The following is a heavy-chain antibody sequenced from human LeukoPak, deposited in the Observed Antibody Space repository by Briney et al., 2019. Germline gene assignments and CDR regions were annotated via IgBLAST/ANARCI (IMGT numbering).Heavy chain of an antibody. CDR3: AKEKYYYDSSGNLDY. J-gene: IGHJ4*02. D-gene: IGHD3-22*01. V-gene: IGHV3-66*01. CDR1: GFTVSSNY. Sequence: PGGSLRLSCAVSGFTVSSNYMSWVRQAPGKGLEWVSDIYSTGTTYYADSVKGRFTISRDNTKNTLYLQMNSLRAEDTAVYYCAKEKYYYDSSGNLDYWGQGTLVTVSS. CDR2: IYSTGTT.